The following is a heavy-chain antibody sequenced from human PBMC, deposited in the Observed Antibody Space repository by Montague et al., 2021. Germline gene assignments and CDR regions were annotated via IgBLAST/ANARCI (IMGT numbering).Heavy chain of an antibody. D-gene: IGHD5-18*01. J-gene: IGHJ6*03. V-gene: IGHV2-5*02. Sequence: PALVKPTQTLTLTCTFSGFSLTASPVGVGWVRQPPGKALEWLGIIYWDDDKRYSPSLKSRVTITKDTSKNQVVLIMTNMDPVDTATYYCAHAAVDTTMITYYYDMDVWGKGTPVTVSS. CDR2: IYWDDDK. CDR3: AHAAVDTTMITYYYDMDV. CDR1: GFSLTASPVG.